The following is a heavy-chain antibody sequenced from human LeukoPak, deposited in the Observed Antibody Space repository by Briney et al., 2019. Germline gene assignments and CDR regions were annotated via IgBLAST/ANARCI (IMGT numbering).Heavy chain of an antibody. CDR1: GFTLSNSW. D-gene: IGHD3-22*01. J-gene: IGHJ3*02. CDR2: IKQDGSEK. V-gene: IGHV3-7*03. CDR3: ARATSAYYYPDAFDI. Sequence: PGGSLRLSCVVSGFTLSNSWMSWVRQAPGKGREWVANIKQDGSEKYYVDSVKGRFTISRDNAKNSLYLQMSSLRAEDTAVYYCARATSAYYYPDAFDIWGQGTMVTVSS.